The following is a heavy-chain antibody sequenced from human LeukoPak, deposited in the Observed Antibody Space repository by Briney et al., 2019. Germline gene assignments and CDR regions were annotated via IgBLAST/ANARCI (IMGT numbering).Heavy chain of an antibody. CDR3: ARSAPERSGGYQFWLRYYYMDV. CDR1: GYTFTSYG. D-gene: IGHD3-10*01. Sequence: ASVKVSCKASGYTFTSYGISWVRQAPGQGLEWMGWISAYNGNTNYAQKFQGRVTITADESTSTAYMELSSLRSEDTAVYYCARSAPERSGGYQFWLRYYYMDVWGKGTTVTISS. J-gene: IGHJ6*03. V-gene: IGHV1-18*01. CDR2: ISAYNGNT.